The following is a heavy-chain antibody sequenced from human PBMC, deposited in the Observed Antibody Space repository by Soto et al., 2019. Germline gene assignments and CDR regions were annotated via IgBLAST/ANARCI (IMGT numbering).Heavy chain of an antibody. J-gene: IGHJ6*02. D-gene: IGHD6-6*01. CDR3: ARERAARRGTGMDV. CDR1: GGTFSSYA. CDR2: IIPIFGTA. Sequence: QVQLVQSGAEVKKPGSSVKVSCKASGGTFSSYAISWVRQAPGQGLEWMGGIIPIFGTANYAQKFQGRVTITADESTSTDYMELSSLRSEDTAVYYCARERAARRGTGMDVWGQGTTVTVSS. V-gene: IGHV1-69*12.